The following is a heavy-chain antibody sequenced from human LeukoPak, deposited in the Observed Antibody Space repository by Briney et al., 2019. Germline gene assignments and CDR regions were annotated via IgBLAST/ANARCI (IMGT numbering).Heavy chain of an antibody. Sequence: PGGSLRLSCAASGFTFSRFAMSWVRQAPGKGLEWVSALSGSGVATYYADSVKGRFTISRDNSKNTLYLQMNSLRAEDTAVYYCARSPTGSGWYYFDYWGQGTLVTVSS. CDR3: ARSPTGSGWYYFDY. CDR2: LSGSGVAT. CDR1: GFTFSRFA. J-gene: IGHJ4*02. D-gene: IGHD6-19*01. V-gene: IGHV3-23*01.